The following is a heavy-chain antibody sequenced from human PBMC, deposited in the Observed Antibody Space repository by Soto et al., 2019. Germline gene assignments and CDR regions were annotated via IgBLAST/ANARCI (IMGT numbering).Heavy chain of an antibody. V-gene: IGHV4-59*01. CDR3: ASGGNWFDP. J-gene: IGHJ5*02. Sequence: SETLSLTCNVSGGSISNYYWTWVRQSPEKGLEWIGYMYYSGNINYNPSLKSRVTVSIDTSKNQFSLTLKSVTAADTAVYYCASGGNWFDPWGQGVLVTVSS. CDR1: GGSISNYY. D-gene: IGHD3-16*01. CDR2: MYYSGNI.